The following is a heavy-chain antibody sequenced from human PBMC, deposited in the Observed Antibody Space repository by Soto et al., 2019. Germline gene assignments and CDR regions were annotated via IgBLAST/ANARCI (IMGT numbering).Heavy chain of an antibody. Sequence: SETLSLTCTVSGASISRSPYCWAWIRQPPGKGLEWVGSLCYSGNYYRPSLKRRVTISVDTSNDQLTLNLSSVTAADPSIYDCSRRSPEGFDPWGQGTLVTVSS. J-gene: IGHJ5*02. CDR2: LCYSGN. V-gene: IGHV4-39*01. CDR1: GASISRSPYC. CDR3: SRRSPEGFDP.